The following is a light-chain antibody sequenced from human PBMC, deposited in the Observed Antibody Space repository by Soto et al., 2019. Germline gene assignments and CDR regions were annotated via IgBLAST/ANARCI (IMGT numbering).Light chain of an antibody. J-gene: IGLJ1*01. CDR2: EVS. CDR1: SSDVGGFNY. Sequence: QSVLTQPASVSGSLGQSITISCTGSSSDVGGFNYVSWYQHHSGQAPKLIIYEVSNRPSGVSIRFSGSKSGSTASLIISGLQAEDEADYYCSSYDGSLRGSVFGSGTKVTVL. V-gene: IGLV2-14*01. CDR3: SSYDGSLRGSV.